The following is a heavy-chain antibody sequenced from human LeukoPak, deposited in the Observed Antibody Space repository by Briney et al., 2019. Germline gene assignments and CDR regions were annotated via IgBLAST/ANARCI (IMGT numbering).Heavy chain of an antibody. Sequence: ASVNLSCTGSGYTFTCYYMHLARQRPGQGIEWVGWINPNSGGTNYAQKFQGWGTMTRDTSISTAYTKLSRLRSDDTAVYYCARGASSSWYVSGLYYYYYGMDVWGQGTTVTVSS. CDR2: INPNSGGT. V-gene: IGHV1-2*04. D-gene: IGHD6-13*01. CDR3: ARGASSSWYVSGLYYYYYGMDV. CDR1: GYTFTCYY. J-gene: IGHJ6*02.